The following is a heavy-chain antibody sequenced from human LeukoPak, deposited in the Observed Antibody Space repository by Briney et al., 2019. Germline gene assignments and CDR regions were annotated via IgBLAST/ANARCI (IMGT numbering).Heavy chain of an antibody. V-gene: IGHV4-4*02. D-gene: IGHD3-3*01. CDR3: ARSRHDFWSGYYYFDY. CDR1: GGSISSSNW. J-gene: IGHJ4*02. Sequence: PSETLSLTCAVSGGSISSSNWWSWVRQPPGKGLEWIGEIYHSGSTNYNPSLKRRVTISVDKSKNQFSLKLSSVTAADTAVYYCARSRHDFWSGYYYFDYWGQGTLVTVSS. CDR2: IYHSGST.